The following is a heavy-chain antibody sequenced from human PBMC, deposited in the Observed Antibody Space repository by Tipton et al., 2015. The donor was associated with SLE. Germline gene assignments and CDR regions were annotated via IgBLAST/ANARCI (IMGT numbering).Heavy chain of an antibody. J-gene: IGHJ4*02. CDR3: ARDRVGGDYFDY. CDR1: GFTFSSYW. Sequence: SLRLSCAASGFTFSSYWMSWVRQAPGKGLEWVSYISSSGSTIYYADSVKGRFTISRDNAKNSLYLQMNSLRAEDTAVYYCARDRVGGDYFDYWGQGTLVTVSS. CDR2: ISSSGSTI. V-gene: IGHV3-48*03. D-gene: IGHD1-26*01.